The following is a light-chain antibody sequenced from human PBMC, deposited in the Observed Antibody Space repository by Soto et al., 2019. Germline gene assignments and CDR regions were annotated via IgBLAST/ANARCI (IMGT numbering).Light chain of an antibody. J-gene: IGLJ2*01. Sequence: QSVLTQPPSVSGAPGQRVTISCTGSSSNIGAGYDVHWYQQLPGTAPKLLIYGNSNRPSGVPNRFSGSKSATSASLAITWLQAEDEADYYCQSYDSRLSGHVVFGGGTKLTVL. V-gene: IGLV1-40*01. CDR3: QSYDSRLSGHVV. CDR1: SSNIGAGYD. CDR2: GNS.